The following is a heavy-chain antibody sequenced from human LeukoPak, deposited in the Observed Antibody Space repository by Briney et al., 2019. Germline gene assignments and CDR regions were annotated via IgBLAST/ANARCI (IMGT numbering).Heavy chain of an antibody. J-gene: IGHJ4*02. D-gene: IGHD3-22*01. CDR3: AREGWYYDSSGYSPYYFDY. CDR2: IIPIFGTA. Sequence: GASVKVSCKASGGTFSSYAISWVRQAPGQGLEWMGGIIPIFGTANYAQKFQGRVTITADESTGTAYMELSSLRSEDTAVYYCAREGWYYDSSGYSPYYFDYWAREPWSPSPQ. CDR1: GGTFSSYA. V-gene: IGHV1-69*13.